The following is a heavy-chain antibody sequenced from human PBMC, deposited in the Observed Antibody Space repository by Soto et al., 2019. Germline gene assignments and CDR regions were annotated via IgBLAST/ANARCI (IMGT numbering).Heavy chain of an antibody. V-gene: IGHV6-1*01. CDR2: TYYRSKWYN. D-gene: IGHD6-6*01. CDR1: GDSVSSNSAA. CDR3: ARSPFFDSSSSDWFDP. Sequence: SQTLSLTCAISGDSVSSNSAAWNWIRQSPSRGLEWLGRTYYRSKWYNDYAVSVKSRITINPDTSMNQFSLQLNSVTPEDTAVYYCARSPFFDSSSSDWFDPWGQGTLVTVSS. J-gene: IGHJ5*02.